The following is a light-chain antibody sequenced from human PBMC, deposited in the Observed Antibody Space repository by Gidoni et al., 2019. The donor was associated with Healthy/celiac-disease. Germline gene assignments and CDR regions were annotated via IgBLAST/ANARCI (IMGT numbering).Light chain of an antibody. CDR3: QQSYSTPPWT. CDR1: QSSSSS. Sequence: DIHMTQSPSSPSASVGDRVTITCRASQSSSSSLNWYQQKPGKAPKHLIYAASSLQSGVPSRCSGGGAGAEFTLTISSMQPEDYATYYCQQSYSTPPWTFXQXTKVXIK. V-gene: IGKV1-39*01. CDR2: AAS. J-gene: IGKJ1*01.